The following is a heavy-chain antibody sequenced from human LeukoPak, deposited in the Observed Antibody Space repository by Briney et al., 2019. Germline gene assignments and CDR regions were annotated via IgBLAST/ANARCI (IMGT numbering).Heavy chain of an antibody. CDR3: ARWGPDKRFDY. CDR2: ISGSGGRT. J-gene: IGHJ4*02. D-gene: IGHD3-16*01. CDR1: GFTFSSYA. V-gene: IGHV3-23*01. Sequence: GGSLRLSCAASGFTFSSYAMSGVRQAPGKGLEWVSAISGSGGRTYYADSVRGRFTISRDNSKNTLFLQMNSLRVDDTAVYYCARWGPDKRFDYWGQGALVTVSS.